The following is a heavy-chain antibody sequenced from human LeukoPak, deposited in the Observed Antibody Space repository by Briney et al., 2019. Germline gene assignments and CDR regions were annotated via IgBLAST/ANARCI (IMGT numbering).Heavy chain of an antibody. CDR1: GGTFSSYA. Sequence: GASVKVSCKASGGTFSSYAISWVRQAPGQGLEWMGRIIPIFGTANYAQKFQGRVTITADESTSTAYMELSSLRSEDTAVYYCARDQEEGAAAGSAYYYYGMDVWGQGTTVTVSS. CDR3: ARDQEEGAAAGSAYYYYGMDV. D-gene: IGHD6-13*01. J-gene: IGHJ6*02. CDR2: IIPIFGTA. V-gene: IGHV1-69*13.